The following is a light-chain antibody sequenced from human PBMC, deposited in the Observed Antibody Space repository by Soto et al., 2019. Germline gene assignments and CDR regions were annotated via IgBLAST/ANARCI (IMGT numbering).Light chain of an antibody. V-gene: IGKV1-9*01. CDR1: QGISSY. J-gene: IGKJ1*01. Sequence: IQLTQSPSSLSASVGDRVTITCRASQGISSYFAWYQQKPGKAPKVLIYAASTLQNGVPPRFSGSGSGTDFTLTISSLQPEDFATYYCQQSYSTSWTFGQGTKVEIK. CDR3: QQSYSTSWT. CDR2: AAS.